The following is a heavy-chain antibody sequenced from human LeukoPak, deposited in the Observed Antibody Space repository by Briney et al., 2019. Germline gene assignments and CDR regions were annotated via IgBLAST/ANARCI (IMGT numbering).Heavy chain of an antibody. V-gene: IGHV4-34*01. J-gene: IGHJ4*03. CDR3: ARGPTISETGYFDY. D-gene: IGHD1-1*01. CDR1: GGSFRSYY. CDR2: IIHRGDT. Sequence: SETLSLTCAVYGGSFRSYYWCWIRQSPGKGLEWMAEIIHRGDTTYNPPVKSRVTISVDTSKNQFSLKVTSLTAADTAVYYCARGPTISETGYFDYWGQGPLVTVSS.